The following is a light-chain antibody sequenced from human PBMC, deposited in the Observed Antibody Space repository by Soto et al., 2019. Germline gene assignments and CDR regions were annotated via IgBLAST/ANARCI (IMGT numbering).Light chain of an antibody. CDR1: SSDVGNYNY. V-gene: IGLV2-8*01. J-gene: IGLJ2*01. CDR3: TSYAAGKHVV. Sequence: QSALTQPPSASGSPGQSVTISCTGTSSDVGNYNYVSWYQQYPGKAPKLMIYEVNKRPSGVPDRFSGSKSGNTASLTVSGLQAEDEADYYCTSYAAGKHVVFGGGTKLTVL. CDR2: EVN.